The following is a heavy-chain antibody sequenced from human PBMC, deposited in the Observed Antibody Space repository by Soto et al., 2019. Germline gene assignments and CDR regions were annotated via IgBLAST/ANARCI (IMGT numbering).Heavy chain of an antibody. V-gene: IGHV5-51*01. J-gene: IGHJ3*02. CDR1: GYSFTSYW. D-gene: IGHD2-15*01. Sequence: PGESLKISCKGSGYSFTSYWIGWVRQMPGKGLEWMGIIYPGDSDTRYSPSFQGQVTISADKSISTAYLQWSSLKASDTAMYYCARQHCSGGSCNDAFDIWGQGTMVTVSS. CDR2: IYPGDSDT. CDR3: ARQHCSGGSCNDAFDI.